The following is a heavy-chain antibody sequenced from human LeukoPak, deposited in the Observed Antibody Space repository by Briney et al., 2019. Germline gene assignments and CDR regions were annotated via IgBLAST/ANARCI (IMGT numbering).Heavy chain of an antibody. V-gene: IGHV4-4*07. CDR1: GGSISSYY. D-gene: IGHD6-13*01. CDR3: ARTAAAALYYFDY. Sequence: PSETLSLTCTVSGGSISSYYWSWIRQPAGKGLEWIGRIYTSGSTNYNPSLKSRVAISVDKSKNQFSLKLSSVTAADTAVYYCARTAAAALYYFDYWGQGTLVTVSS. CDR2: IYTSGST. J-gene: IGHJ4*02.